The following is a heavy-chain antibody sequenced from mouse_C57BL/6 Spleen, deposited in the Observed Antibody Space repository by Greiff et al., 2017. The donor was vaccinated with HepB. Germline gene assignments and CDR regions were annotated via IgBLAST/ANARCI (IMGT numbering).Heavy chain of an antibody. D-gene: IGHD2-1*01. CDR1: GYTFTSYW. J-gene: IGHJ3*01. Sequence: VQLQQPGAELVRPGSSVKLSCKASGYTFTSYWMHWVKQRPIQGLEWIGNIDPSDSETHYNQKFKDKATLTVDKSSSTAYMQLSSLTSEDSAVYYCARDGDYGNYVGVWFAYWGQGTLVTVSA. CDR3: ARDGDYGNYVGVWFAY. V-gene: IGHV1-52*01. CDR2: IDPSDSET.